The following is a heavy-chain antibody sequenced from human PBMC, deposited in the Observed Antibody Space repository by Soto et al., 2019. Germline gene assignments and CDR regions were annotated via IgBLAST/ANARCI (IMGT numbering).Heavy chain of an antibody. CDR2: INHSGST. J-gene: IGHJ4*02. D-gene: IGHD4-17*01. CDR1: GDSITSGGFY. CDR3: AGKRWETTTVTTLAY. V-gene: IGHV4-34*01. Sequence: SETLSLTCSVSGDSITSGGFYWSWIRQPPGKGLEWIGEINHSGSTNYNPSLKSRVTISVDTSKNQFSLKLSSVTAADTAVYYCAGKRWETTTVTTLAYWGQGTLVTVSS.